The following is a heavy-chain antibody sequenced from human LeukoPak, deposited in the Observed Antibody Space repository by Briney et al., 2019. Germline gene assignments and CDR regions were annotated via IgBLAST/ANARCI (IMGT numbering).Heavy chain of an antibody. J-gene: IGHJ4*02. Sequence: GGSLRLSCAASGFTVSSSYMSWVRQAPGKGLEWVSVIYSGGTTYYADSVKGRFTISRDNSKNTLYLQMNSLRAEDTAVYYCARTTTFAPHFDYWGQGTLVTVSS. V-gene: IGHV3-66*01. CDR3: ARTTTFAPHFDY. CDR2: IYSGGTT. CDR1: GFTVSSSY. D-gene: IGHD1-1*01.